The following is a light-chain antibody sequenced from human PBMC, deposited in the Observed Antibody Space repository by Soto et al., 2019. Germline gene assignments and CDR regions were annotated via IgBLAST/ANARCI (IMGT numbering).Light chain of an antibody. CDR3: SSYTSSSTYV. J-gene: IGLJ1*01. V-gene: IGLV2-14*01. Sequence: QSVLTQPASGSGAPGQSITISCTGTSSDVGGYNYVSWYQQHPGKAPKLMIYDVSNRPSGVSNRFSGSKSGNTASLTISGLQAEDEADYYCSSYTSSSTYVFGTCTKVTVL. CDR1: SSDVGGYNY. CDR2: DVS.